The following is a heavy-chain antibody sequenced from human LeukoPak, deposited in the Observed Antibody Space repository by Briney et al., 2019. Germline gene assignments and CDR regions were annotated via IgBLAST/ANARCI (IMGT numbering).Heavy chain of an antibody. J-gene: IGHJ4*02. CDR2: INHSGST. CDR1: GGSFSGYY. CDR3: ARLLNMVRGVLPRTPFDY. V-gene: IGHV4-34*01. D-gene: IGHD3-10*01. Sequence: PSETLSLTCAVYGGSFSGYYWSWIRQPPGKGLEWIGEINHSGSTNYNPSLKSRVTISVDTSKNQFSLKLSSVTAADTPVYYCARLLNMVRGVLPRTPFDYWGQGTLVTVSS.